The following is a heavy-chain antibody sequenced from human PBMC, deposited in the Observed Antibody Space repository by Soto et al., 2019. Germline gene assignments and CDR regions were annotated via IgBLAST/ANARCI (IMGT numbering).Heavy chain of an antibody. Sequence: PGGSLRLSCAASGFILTNYAMNWVRQAPGKGLEWVSVIGGRGNSAYYADSVQGRFTISRDNSKNTLSLQMSSLTADDTAIYYCVREGRGSFDFWGRGTIVTVSS. D-gene: IGHD5-12*01. J-gene: IGHJ3*01. V-gene: IGHV3-23*01. CDR1: GFILTNYA. CDR3: VREGRGSFDF. CDR2: IGGRGNSA.